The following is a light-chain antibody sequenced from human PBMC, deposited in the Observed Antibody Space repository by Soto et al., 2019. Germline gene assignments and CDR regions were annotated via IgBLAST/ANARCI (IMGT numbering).Light chain of an antibody. J-gene: IGKJ2*01. CDR3: QQYSSYPYT. V-gene: IGKV1-5*01. Sequence: DIQMTQSPSTLSASVGDRVTITCRASQSISKWLGWYQQKPGKAPKLLIYDVSNLQSGVPSRFSGSGSGTEFTLTIGSLQPDDFAIYHCQQYSSYPYTFGQGTKLEIK. CDR2: DVS. CDR1: QSISKW.